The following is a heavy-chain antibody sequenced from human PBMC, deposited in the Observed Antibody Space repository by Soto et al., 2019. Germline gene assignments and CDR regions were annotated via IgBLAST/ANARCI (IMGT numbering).Heavy chain of an antibody. Sequence: QVQLQESGPGLVKPSETLSLTCTVSGGSISSYYWSWIRQPPGKGLEWIGYIYYSGSTNYNPSLKSRVAISVDTSKNQFSLKLSSVTAADTAVYYCARGGAAAWDYYYGMDVWGQGATVTVSS. CDR1: GGSISSYY. CDR2: IYYSGST. D-gene: IGHD2-2*01. CDR3: ARGGAAAWDYYYGMDV. V-gene: IGHV4-59*01. J-gene: IGHJ6*02.